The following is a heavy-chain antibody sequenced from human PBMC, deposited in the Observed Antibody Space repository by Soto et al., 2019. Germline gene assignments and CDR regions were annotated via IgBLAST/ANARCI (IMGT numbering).Heavy chain of an antibody. CDR3: VRGGGGGLFDP. J-gene: IGHJ5*02. Sequence: QVQLVESGGGLVTPGGSLRLSCASSGFTFSDYYMSWIRQAPGKGLEWLSYISPGSRYPAYADSVKGRFTISRDNASRSLSLQMVSLPVDDTAMYYCVRGGGGGLFDPWGQGSMVTVSS. V-gene: IGHV3-11*06. CDR2: ISPGSRYP. D-gene: IGHD2-15*01. CDR1: GFTFSDYY.